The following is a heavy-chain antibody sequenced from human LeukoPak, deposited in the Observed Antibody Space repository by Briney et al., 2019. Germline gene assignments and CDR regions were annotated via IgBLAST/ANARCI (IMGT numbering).Heavy chain of an antibody. CDR1: GFTFSDSP. Sequence: GGSLRLSCAASGFTFSDSPMHWVRQASGKGLEWVGHVRTETDSYATHYAASVKGRFTISRDDSKNTAFLQMNSLKTEDTAVYYCTGQPRGTGTLEYWGQGALVTVSS. CDR3: TGQPRGTGTLEY. CDR2: VRTETDSYAT. V-gene: IGHV3-73*01. D-gene: IGHD3/OR15-3a*01. J-gene: IGHJ4*02.